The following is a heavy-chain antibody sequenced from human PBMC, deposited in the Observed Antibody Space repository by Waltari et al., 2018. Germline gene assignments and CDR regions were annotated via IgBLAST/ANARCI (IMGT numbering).Heavy chain of an antibody. V-gene: IGHV4-59*01. CDR3: ARATYYDFWSGYYPVVYFDY. D-gene: IGHD3-3*01. Sequence: QVQLQESGPGLVKPSETLSLTCTVSGGSISSYYWSWIRQPQGTGLEWIGYIYYSGSTNYNPSLKSRVTISVDTSKNQFSLKLSSVTAADTAVYYCARATYYDFWSGYYPVVYFDYWGQGTLVTVSS. CDR2: IYYSGST. J-gene: IGHJ4*02. CDR1: GGSISSYY.